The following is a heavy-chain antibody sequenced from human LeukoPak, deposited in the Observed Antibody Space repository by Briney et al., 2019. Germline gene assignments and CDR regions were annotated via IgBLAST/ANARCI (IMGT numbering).Heavy chain of an antibody. CDR2: ISSSSSYI. J-gene: IGHJ4*02. CDR1: GFTFSSYS. V-gene: IGHV3-21*01. CDR3: AKDRYSGLNTIDY. Sequence: GGSLRLSCAASGFTFSSYSMNWVRQAPGTGLEWVSSISSSSSYIYYADSVKGRFTISRDNAKNSLYPQMNSLRAEDTAVYYCAKDRYSGLNTIDYWGQGTLVTVSS. D-gene: IGHD6-13*01.